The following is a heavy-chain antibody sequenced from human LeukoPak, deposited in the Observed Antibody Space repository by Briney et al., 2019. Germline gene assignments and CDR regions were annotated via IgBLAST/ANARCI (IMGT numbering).Heavy chain of an antibody. D-gene: IGHD2-15*01. Sequence: SETLSLTCAVYGGSFSGYYWSWIRQPPGKGLEWIGEINHSGSTNYNPSLKSRVTISVGTSKNQFSLKLSSVTAADTAVYYCARGYCSGGSCYLYFDYWGQGTLVTVSS. CDR2: INHSGST. CDR1: GGSFSGYY. V-gene: IGHV4-34*01. CDR3: ARGYCSGGSCYLYFDY. J-gene: IGHJ4*02.